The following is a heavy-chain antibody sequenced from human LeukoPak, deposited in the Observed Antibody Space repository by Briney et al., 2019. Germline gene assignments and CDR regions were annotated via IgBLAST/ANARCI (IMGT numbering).Heavy chain of an antibody. CDR2: INPNSGGT. J-gene: IGHJ4*02. CDR1: GYTFTGYY. CDR3: ARAVYSSSWENFDY. D-gene: IGHD6-13*01. V-gene: IGHV1-2*02. Sequence: ASVKVSCKASGYTFTGYYMHWVRQAPGQGLEGMGWINPNSGGTNYAQKFQGRVTMTRDTSISTAYMELSRLRSDDTAVYYCARAVYSSSWENFDYWGQGTLVTVSS.